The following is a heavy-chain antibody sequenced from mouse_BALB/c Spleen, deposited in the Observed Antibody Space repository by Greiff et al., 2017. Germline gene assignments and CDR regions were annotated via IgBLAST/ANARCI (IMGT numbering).Heavy chain of an antibody. V-gene: IGHV2-9*02. CDR1: GFSLTSYG. Sequence: QVQLKESGPGLVAPSQSLSITCTVSGFSLTSYGVHWVRQPPGKGLEWLGVIWAGGSTNYNSALMSRLSISKDNSKSQVFLKLNSLQTDDTATYYCAKWGISAHYFDYWGQGTTLTVSS. CDR2: IWAGGST. CDR3: AKWGISAHYFDY. J-gene: IGHJ2*01.